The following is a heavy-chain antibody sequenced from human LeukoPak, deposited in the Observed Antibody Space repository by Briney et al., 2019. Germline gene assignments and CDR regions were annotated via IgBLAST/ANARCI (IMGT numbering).Heavy chain of an antibody. Sequence: GGSLRLSCAASGFTFSSYGMHWVRQAPGKGLEWVAVISYDGSNKYYADSVKGRFTISRDNSKNTLYLQMNSLRAEDTAVYYCAKGSIFHTLIAVADYWGQRTLVTVSS. CDR2: ISYDGSNK. J-gene: IGHJ4*02. CDR1: GFTFSSYG. V-gene: IGHV3-30*18. CDR3: AKGSIFHTLIAVADY. D-gene: IGHD6-19*01.